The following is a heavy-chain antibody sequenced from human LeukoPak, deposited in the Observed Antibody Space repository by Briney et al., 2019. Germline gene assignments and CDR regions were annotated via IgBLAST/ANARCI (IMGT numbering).Heavy chain of an antibody. CDR2: ISGSGGSA. D-gene: IGHD6-19*01. Sequence: GGSLRLSCAASGFTFSSYAMSWVRQAPGKGLEWVSTISGSGGSAYYADSVMGRFTISRDNSKNTLYLQMNSLRAEDTAVYYCSKAPHPVSTGWYIYWGQGTLVTVSS. J-gene: IGHJ4*02. CDR1: GFTFSSYA. V-gene: IGHV3-23*01. CDR3: SKAPHPVSTGWYIY.